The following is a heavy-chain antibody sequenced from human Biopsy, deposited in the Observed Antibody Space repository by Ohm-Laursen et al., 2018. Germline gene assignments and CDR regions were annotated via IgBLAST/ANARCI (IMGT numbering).Heavy chain of an antibody. V-gene: IGHV1-18*01. CDR3: ARGGGGILWFGKPSGRYFDA. CDR1: GYSFNIYG. Sequence: VSSVKVSCKTSGYSFNIYGITWVRQAPGQGLEWMGWVSGNNGNTNYAQKFQGRATMTIDTSTTTAYMDLRSLRSDDTAVYFCARGGGGILWFGKPSGRYFDAWGQGALVTVSP. D-gene: IGHD2-21*01. CDR2: VSGNNGNT. J-gene: IGHJ5*02.